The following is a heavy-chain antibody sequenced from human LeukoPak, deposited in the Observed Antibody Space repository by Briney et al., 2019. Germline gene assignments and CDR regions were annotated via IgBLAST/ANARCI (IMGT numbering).Heavy chain of an antibody. D-gene: IGHD4-17*01. CDR3: ARDSFGVTTLESYYGMDV. CDR2: IIPILGIA. J-gene: IGHJ6*02. CDR1: GGTFSSYA. V-gene: IGHV1-69*10. Sequence: SVKVSCKASGGTFSSYAISWVRQAPGQGLEWMGGIIPILGIANYAQKFQGRVTITADKSTSTAYMELSSLRSEDTAVYYCARDSFGVTTLESYYGMDVWGQGTTVTVSS.